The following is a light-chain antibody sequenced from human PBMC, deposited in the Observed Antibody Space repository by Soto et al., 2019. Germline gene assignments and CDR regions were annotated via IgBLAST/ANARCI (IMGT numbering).Light chain of an antibody. V-gene: IGLV2-14*01. CDR3: SSFKGTNSFV. Sequence: QSALTQPASVSGSPGQSITVSCTGTSSDVGGHNYVSWFQQHPGQAPKLLIYEVTTRPSGVSTRFSGSKSGNTASLTISGLQAEDEADYYCSSFKGTNSFVFGTGTKLTVL. CDR2: EVT. CDR1: SSDVGGHNY. J-gene: IGLJ1*01.